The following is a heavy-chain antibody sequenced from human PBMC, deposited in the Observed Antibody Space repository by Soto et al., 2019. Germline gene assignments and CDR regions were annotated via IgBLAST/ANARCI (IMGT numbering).Heavy chain of an antibody. CDR3: ARSYCGGDCYLEGYYFDY. CDR1: GFTFSSYS. Sequence: GGSLRLSCAASGFTFSSYSMNWVRQAPGKGLEWVSSISSSSSYIYYADSVKGRFTISRDNAKNSLYLQMNSLRAEDTAVYYCARSYCGGDCYLEGYYFDYWGQGTLVTVSS. CDR2: ISSSSSYI. D-gene: IGHD2-21*02. V-gene: IGHV3-21*01. J-gene: IGHJ4*02.